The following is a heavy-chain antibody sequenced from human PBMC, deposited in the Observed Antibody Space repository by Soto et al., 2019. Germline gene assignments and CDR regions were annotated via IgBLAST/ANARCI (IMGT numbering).Heavy chain of an antibody. V-gene: IGHV4-31*03. J-gene: IGHJ4*02. D-gene: IGHD1-1*01. CDR2: IYHTGST. CDR1: GGSISTVGHY. Sequence: SETLSLTCSVSGGSISTVGHYWTWIRQPPGKGLEWIGSIYHTGSTYYSKSLRSRLTMSVDTSKSQFSLRLSSVTAADTAVYYCARATGTLRSRNCDYWGQGSLVTVPQ. CDR3: ARATGTLRSRNCDY.